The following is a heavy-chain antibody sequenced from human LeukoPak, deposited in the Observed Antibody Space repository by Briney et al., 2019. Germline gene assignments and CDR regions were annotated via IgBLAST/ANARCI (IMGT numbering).Heavy chain of an antibody. Sequence: GGSLRLSCAASGFTFNDYSMSWIRQAPGKGLEWVSYISSGGSTIYHADSVKGRFTISRDNAKNSLYMHMNSLRAEDTAVYYCARELWGSSNSDWLDPWGQGTLVPVSS. V-gene: IGHV3-11*01. D-gene: IGHD4-11*01. CDR2: ISSGGSTI. CDR1: GFTFNDYS. J-gene: IGHJ5*02. CDR3: ARELWGSSNSDWLDP.